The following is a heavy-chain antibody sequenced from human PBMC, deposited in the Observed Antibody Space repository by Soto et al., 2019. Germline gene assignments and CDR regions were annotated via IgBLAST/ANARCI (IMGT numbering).Heavy chain of an antibody. Sequence: QVQLVESGGGVVQPGRSLRLSCAASGFTFSSYGMHWVRQAPGKGLEWVAVISYDGSNKYYADSVKGRFTISRDNSKKTLYLQMKCLRAEDTAVYYCAKAPWEYFDWLQQRSFDYWGQGTLVTVS. D-gene: IGHD3-9*01. CDR3: AKAPWEYFDWLQQRSFDY. J-gene: IGHJ4*02. CDR1: GFTFSSYG. V-gene: IGHV3-30*18. CDR2: ISYDGSNK.